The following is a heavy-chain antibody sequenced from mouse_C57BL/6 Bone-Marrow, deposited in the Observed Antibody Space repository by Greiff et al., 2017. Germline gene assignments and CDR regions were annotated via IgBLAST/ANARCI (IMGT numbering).Heavy chain of an antibody. CDR2: IYPRSGNT. Sequence: QVQLQQSGAELARPGASVKLSCTASGYTFTSYGISWVKQRTGQGLEWIGEIYPRSGNTYYNEKFKGKATLTADKSSSTAYMELRSLTSEDSAVYFCARWVTTVVATDYWGQGTTLTVSS. D-gene: IGHD1-1*01. V-gene: IGHV1-81*01. CDR1: GYTFTSYG. J-gene: IGHJ2*01. CDR3: ARWVTTVVATDY.